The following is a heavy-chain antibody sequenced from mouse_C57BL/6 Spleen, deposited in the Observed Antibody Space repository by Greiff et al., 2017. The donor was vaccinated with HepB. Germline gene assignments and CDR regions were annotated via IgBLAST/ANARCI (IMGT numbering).Heavy chain of an antibody. D-gene: IGHD2-5*01. CDR3: GREDSNYAMDY. CDR1: GYTFTSYW. Sequence: QVQLQQPGAELVRPGSSVKLSCKASGYTFTSYWMHWVKQRPIQGLEWIGNIDPSDSETHYNQKFKDKATLTVDKSSSTAYMQLSSLTSEDSAVYYSGREDSNYAMDYWGQGTSVTVAS. V-gene: IGHV1-52*01. CDR2: IDPSDSET. J-gene: IGHJ4*01.